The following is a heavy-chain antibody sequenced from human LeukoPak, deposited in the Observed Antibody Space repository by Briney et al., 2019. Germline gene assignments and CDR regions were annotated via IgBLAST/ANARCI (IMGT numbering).Heavy chain of an antibody. CDR1: GFTFSSYS. D-gene: IGHD3-16*02. J-gene: IGHJ4*02. V-gene: IGHV3-21*04. CDR2: ISSSSSYI. Sequence: GGSLRLSCAASGFTFSSYSMNWVRQAPGKGLEWVSSISSSSSYIYYADSVKGRFTISRDNAENSLYLQMNSLRAEDTAVYYCAKEMITFGGVIGAFDYWGQGTLVTVSS. CDR3: AKEMITFGGVIGAFDY.